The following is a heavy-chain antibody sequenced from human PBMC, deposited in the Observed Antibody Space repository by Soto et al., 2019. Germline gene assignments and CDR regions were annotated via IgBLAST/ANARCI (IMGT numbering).Heavy chain of an antibody. CDR1: GFPFSNHW. D-gene: IGHD3-16*02. J-gene: IGHJ5*02. CDR3: ARRSVIYNWFDP. CDR2: IKLDGSER. V-gene: IGHV3-7*01. Sequence: GVSMSLSCSASGFPFSNHWMTWVRPAPGKGLEWVGSIKLDGSERYYVDSVKGRFTISRDNARNSLYLQMNSLRAEDTAVYYCARRSVIYNWFDPWGQGTLVTVSS.